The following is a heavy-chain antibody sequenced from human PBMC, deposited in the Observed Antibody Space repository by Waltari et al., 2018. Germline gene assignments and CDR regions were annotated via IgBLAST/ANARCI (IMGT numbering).Heavy chain of an antibody. CDR3: ASRRGVGYYYYMDV. V-gene: IGHV3-7*03. CDR2: IKQDGSEK. CDR1: GFTFSSYW. J-gene: IGHJ6*03. D-gene: IGHD3-10*01. Sequence: EVQLVESGGGLVQPGGSLRLSCAASGFTFSSYWMSWVRQAPGKGLEWVANIKQDGSEKYYVDSVKGRFTISRDNAKNSLYLQMNSLRAEDTAVYYCASRRGVGYYYYMDVWGKGTTVTVSS.